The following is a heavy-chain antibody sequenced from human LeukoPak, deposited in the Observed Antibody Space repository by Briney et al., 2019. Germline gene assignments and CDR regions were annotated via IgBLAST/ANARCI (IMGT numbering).Heavy chain of an antibody. CDR3: ARDGPGYGYGRDAFDS. CDR1: GYTFTSYY. J-gene: IGHJ3*02. V-gene: IGHV1-46*03. Sequence: GASVKVSCKASGYTFTSYYMHWVRQAPGKGLEWMGIINPSGGSTSYAQKFQGRVTMTRDTSTSTVYMELSSLRSEDTAVYYCARDGPGYGYGRDAFDSGGQGQWSPSLQ. D-gene: IGHD5-18*01. CDR2: INPSGGST.